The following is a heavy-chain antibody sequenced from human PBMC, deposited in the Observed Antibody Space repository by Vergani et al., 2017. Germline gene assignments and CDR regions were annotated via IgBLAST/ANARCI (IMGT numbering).Heavy chain of an antibody. J-gene: IGHJ3*02. V-gene: IGHV3-7*01. Sequence: VQLVESGGGLVQPGGSLRLSCAASGFMFCNYWMNWVRPAPGKGLEWVANIKQDGSEKYYVDSVRGRFTISRDNAKNSLYLQMNSLRAEDTAVYHCARASASGDYDALDIWGQGKMVTFSA. D-gene: IGHD4-17*01. CDR2: IKQDGSEK. CDR3: ARASASGDYDALDI. CDR1: GFMFCNYW.